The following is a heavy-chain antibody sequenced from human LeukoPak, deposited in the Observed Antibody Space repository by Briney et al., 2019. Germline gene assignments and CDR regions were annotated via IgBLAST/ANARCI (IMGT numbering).Heavy chain of an antibody. D-gene: IGHD2-8*01. CDR3: AKDTSIGRYCTNGVCSPFDY. J-gene: IGHJ4*02. CDR2: ISDTGATT. CDR1: GFTFSSYA. Sequence: GGSLRLSSAGSGFTFSSYAMSWVRQAPGKGLEWVSAISDTGATTYDADSVKGRFTISRDNSRSTLYLQMNSLRAEDTALYYCAKDTSIGRYCTNGVCSPFDYWGQGTLVTVSS. V-gene: IGHV3-23*01.